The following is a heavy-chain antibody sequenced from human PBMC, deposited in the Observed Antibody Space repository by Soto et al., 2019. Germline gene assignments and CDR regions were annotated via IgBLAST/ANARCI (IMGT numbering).Heavy chain of an antibody. CDR1: GYTFPSYG. V-gene: IGHV1-18*01. CDR3: ARDKNRTWFDS. J-gene: IGHJ5*01. CDR2: ISTYNGKT. Sequence: QVQLVQSGAEVKKPGASVKVSCKASGYTFPSYGINWVRQAPGQGLEWMGGISTYNGKTNYAEKFQGRVTTTTDTSTSTAYRELRSLRSDDTAVYYCARDKNRTWFDSWGQGTLVTVSS.